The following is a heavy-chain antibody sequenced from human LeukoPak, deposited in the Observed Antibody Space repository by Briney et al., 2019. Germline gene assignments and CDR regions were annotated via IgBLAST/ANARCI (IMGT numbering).Heavy chain of an antibody. Sequence: SETLSLTCAVYGGSFSGYYWSWIRQPPGKGQEWIGEINQSGSSDYNPSLKSRVTMSVDTSKNQFSLKLSSVTAADTAVYYCARGELLWFGEDWFQHWGQGTLVTVSS. CDR2: INQSGSS. V-gene: IGHV4-34*01. J-gene: IGHJ1*01. CDR1: GGSFSGYY. D-gene: IGHD3-10*01. CDR3: ARGELLWFGEDWFQH.